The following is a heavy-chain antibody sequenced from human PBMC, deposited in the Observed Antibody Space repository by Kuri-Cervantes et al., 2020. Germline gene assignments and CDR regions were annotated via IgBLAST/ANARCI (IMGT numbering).Heavy chain of an antibody. D-gene: IGHD3-22*01. CDR3: ARDNRDYDSIAFDI. J-gene: IGHJ3*02. CDR2: IQSKTDGWTT. V-gene: IGHV3-15*01. CDR1: GIIFDNTW. Sequence: GGSLRLSCSAAGIIFDNTWMSWVRQAPGKGLEWVGRIQSKTDGWTTDYAAPVKGRFTISRDDSKNTLYLQMNSLTSEDTAVYYCARDNRDYDSIAFDIWGQGTMVTVSS.